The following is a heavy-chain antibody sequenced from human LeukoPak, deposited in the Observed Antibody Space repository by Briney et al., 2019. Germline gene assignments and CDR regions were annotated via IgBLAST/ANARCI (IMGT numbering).Heavy chain of an antibody. J-gene: IGHJ4*02. CDR1: GGSISSYY. Sequence: SETLSLTCTVSGGSISSYYWSWVRQPPGKGLEWIGYIYYSGSTNYNPSLKSRVTISVDTSKNQFSLKLSSVTAADTAVYYCARVRDIAVADSYYFDYWGQGTLVTVSS. D-gene: IGHD6-19*01. V-gene: IGHV4-59*01. CDR2: IYYSGST. CDR3: ARVRDIAVADSYYFDY.